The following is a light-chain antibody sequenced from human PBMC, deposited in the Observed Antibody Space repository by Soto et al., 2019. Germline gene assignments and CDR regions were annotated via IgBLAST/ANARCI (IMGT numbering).Light chain of an antibody. CDR3: QQYGSSPPLS. CDR1: ETVATN. Sequence: VMTQSPATLSVSPGERATLSCWASETVATNLAWYQQKPGQAPRLLISGASTRAAGISDRFRGSGSGTEFTLTISRLEPEDFAVYYCQQYGSSPPLSFGGGTKVDLK. V-gene: IGKV3-20*01. CDR2: GAS. J-gene: IGKJ4*01.